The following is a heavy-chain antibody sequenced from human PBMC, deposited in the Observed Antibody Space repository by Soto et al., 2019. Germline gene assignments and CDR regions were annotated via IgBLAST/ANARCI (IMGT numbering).Heavy chain of an antibody. J-gene: IGHJ4*02. CDR1: GYSFTSYW. D-gene: IGHD5-12*01. CDR2: IDPSDSYT. CDR3: AREPNRTAAFGGDPTCGW. V-gene: IGHV5-10-1*01. Sequence: PGESLKISCKGSGYSFTSYWINWVRQMPGKGLEWMGRIDPSDSYTNYSPSFQGHVTISADKSISTASLQWSSLKASDTAMYYCAREPNRTAAFGGDPTCGWWGQGTRGT.